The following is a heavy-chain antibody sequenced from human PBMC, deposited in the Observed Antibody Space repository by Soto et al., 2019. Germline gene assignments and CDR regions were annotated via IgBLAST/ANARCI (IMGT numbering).Heavy chain of an antibody. CDR2: ISYDGSNK. J-gene: IGHJ5*02. D-gene: IGHD3-16*01. V-gene: IGHV3-30-3*01. CDR3: AREVYAGENWFDP. Sequence: QVQLVESGGGVVQPGRSLRLSCAASGFTFSSYAMHWVRQAPGKGLEWVAVISYDGSNKYYADSVKGRFTISRDNSKNTLYLQMNSLRAEDTAVYYWAREVYAGENWFDPWGQGTLVTVSS. CDR1: GFTFSSYA.